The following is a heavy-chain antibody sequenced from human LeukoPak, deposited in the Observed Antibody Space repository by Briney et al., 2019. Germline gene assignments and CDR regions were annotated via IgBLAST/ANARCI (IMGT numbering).Heavy chain of an antibody. D-gene: IGHD2-2*01. CDR3: ARETRYCSSTSCQLDY. V-gene: IGHV3-66*01. Sequence: GGSLRLSCAASGFTVSDNFTSWVRQAPGMALEWVSVIYTGGTTYYANSVKGRFTISRDTSKNTLFLQMNSLRAEDTAVYYCARETRYCSSTSCQLDYWGQGTLVTVSS. J-gene: IGHJ4*02. CDR1: GFTVSDNF. CDR2: IYTGGTT.